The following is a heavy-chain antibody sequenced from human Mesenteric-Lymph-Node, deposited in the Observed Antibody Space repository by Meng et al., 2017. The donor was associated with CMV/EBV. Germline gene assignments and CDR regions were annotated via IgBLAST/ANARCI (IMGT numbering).Heavy chain of an antibody. D-gene: IGHD3-22*01. CDR2: INHSGST. CDR3: ASYYDSNGYYHYYGVDV. V-gene: IGHV4-34*01. CDR1: GGSSNIYY. Sequence: GSLRLSCAVYGGSSNIYYWSWIRQPPGKGLEWIGEINHSGSTDYNPSLKSRVTISADTSKNQFSLKLSSVTAADTAVYYCASYYDSNGYYHYYGVDVWGQGTTVTVSS. J-gene: IGHJ6*02.